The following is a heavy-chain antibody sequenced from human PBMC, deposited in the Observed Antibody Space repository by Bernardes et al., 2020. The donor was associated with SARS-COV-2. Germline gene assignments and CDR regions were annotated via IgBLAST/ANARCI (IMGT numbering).Heavy chain of an antibody. CDR1: GFTLSRYD. J-gene: IGHJ4*02. CDR3: ARDYGLAAWFFDY. Sequence: GGSLRLSCAASGFTLSRYDMHWVRQAPGKKLEHVSAINSNGESTHYADSVKGRFTVSRDNSKNTVYLQMGSLRPEDMAVYYCARDYGLAAWFFDYWGQGILVTVSS. D-gene: IGHD6-13*01. CDR2: INSNGEST. V-gene: IGHV3-64*02.